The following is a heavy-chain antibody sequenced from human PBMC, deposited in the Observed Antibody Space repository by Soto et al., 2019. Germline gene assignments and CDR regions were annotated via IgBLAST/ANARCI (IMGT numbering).Heavy chain of an antibody. D-gene: IGHD3-10*01. Sequence: ASVEVSCKASGGTFSPYTINWVRQAPGQGLEWMGRIIPFLGVTNYAQKFQARVTITADKSTTTAYMELSGLRFEDTAVYYCARDWESTVSTWSFGAFWGRGTLVTVSS. J-gene: IGHJ4*02. CDR2: IIPFLGVT. CDR1: GGTFSPYT. CDR3: ARDWESTVSTWSFGAF. V-gene: IGHV1-69*04.